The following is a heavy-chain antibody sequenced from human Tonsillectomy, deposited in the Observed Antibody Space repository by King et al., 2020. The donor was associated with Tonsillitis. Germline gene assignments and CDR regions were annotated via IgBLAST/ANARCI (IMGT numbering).Heavy chain of an antibody. J-gene: IGHJ4*01. CDR1: GFSFSSYG. Sequence: VQLVESGGGVVQPGRSLRLSCAASGFSFSSYGMHWVRQAPGKGLEWVAVISYDGSNKYYADSVKGRFTISRDNSKNTVYLQMNSLRAEDSAVFYCATDLLLSYYCDAGAGGLDYWGHGTLVTVSS. CDR2: ISYDGSNK. D-gene: IGHD3-22*01. V-gene: IGHV3-30*03. CDR3: ATDLLLSYYCDAGAGGLDY.